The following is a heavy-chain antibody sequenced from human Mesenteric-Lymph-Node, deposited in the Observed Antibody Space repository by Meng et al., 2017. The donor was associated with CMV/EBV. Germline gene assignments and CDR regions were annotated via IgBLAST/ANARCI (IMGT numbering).Heavy chain of an antibody. CDR1: GFTFSNVW. J-gene: IGHJ4*02. D-gene: IGHD4-11*01. CDR3: TTRIRTTNDF. Sequence: GESLKISCVASGFTFSNVWMNWVRQAPGKGLEWVGRVKTKTEGGATDYIAPVKGRFTTSRDDSKNMVFLQMNSLKTDDTAVYYCTTRIRTTNDFWGQGTLVTVSS. V-gene: IGHV3-15*01. CDR2: VKTKTEGGAT.